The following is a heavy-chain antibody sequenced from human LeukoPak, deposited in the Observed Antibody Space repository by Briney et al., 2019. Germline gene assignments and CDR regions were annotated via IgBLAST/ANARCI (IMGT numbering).Heavy chain of an antibody. CDR2: IYTSGST. CDR3: ARGNVEMATN. Sequence: SETLSLTCTVSGSSISGYYWTWIRQPAGKGLEWIGRIYTSGSTYYNPSLKSRVTISVDTSKNQFSLKLSSVTAADTAVYYCARGNVEMATNWGQGTLVTVSS. D-gene: IGHD5-24*01. CDR1: GSSISGYY. V-gene: IGHV4-4*07. J-gene: IGHJ4*02.